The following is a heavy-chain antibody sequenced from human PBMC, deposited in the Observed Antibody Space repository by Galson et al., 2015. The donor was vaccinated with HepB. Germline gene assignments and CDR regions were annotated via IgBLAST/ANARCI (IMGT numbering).Heavy chain of an antibody. CDR1: GFTFSSYS. CDR2: ISSSSSTI. D-gene: IGHD6-6*01. V-gene: IGHV3-48*01. J-gene: IGHJ4*02. CDR3: AREWAEYSSSSAYGY. Sequence: SLRLSCAASGFTFSSYSMNWVRQAPGKGLEWVSYISSSSSTIYYADSVKVRFTISRDNAKNSLYLQMNSLRAEDTAVYYCAREWAEYSSSSAYGYWGQGTLVTVSS.